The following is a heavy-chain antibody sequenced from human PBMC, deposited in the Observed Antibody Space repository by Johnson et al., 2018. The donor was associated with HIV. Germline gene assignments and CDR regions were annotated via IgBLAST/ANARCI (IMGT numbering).Heavy chain of an antibody. CDR3: AKGFRRYLKFGGGLLDAFDL. D-gene: IGHD3-9*01. CDR2: IYSGWST. V-gene: IGHV3-NL1*01. Sequence: QVQLVESGGGVVQPGGSLTLSCAASGFVFSDYVMHWVRQAPGKGLEWVSVIYSGWSTYYADSVRGRFTISRDNSKNTLYLQMNSLRAEDTAVYYCAKGFRRYLKFGGGLLDAFDLWGQGTMVTVSS. CDR1: GFVFSDYV. J-gene: IGHJ3*01.